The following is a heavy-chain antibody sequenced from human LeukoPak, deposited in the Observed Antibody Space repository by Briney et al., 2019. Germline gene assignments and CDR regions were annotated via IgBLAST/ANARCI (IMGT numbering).Heavy chain of an antibody. CDR1: GYSFTSYW. CDR3: ARHRAIAAAGSNYYYMDV. J-gene: IGHJ6*03. D-gene: IGHD6-13*01. Sequence: GESLQISCKGSGYSFTSYWIGWVRQMPGKGLEWMGIIYPGDSDTRYSPSFQGQVTISADKSISTAYLQWSSLKASDTAMYYCARHRAIAAAGSNYYYMDVWGKGTTVTVSS. V-gene: IGHV5-51*01. CDR2: IYPGDSDT.